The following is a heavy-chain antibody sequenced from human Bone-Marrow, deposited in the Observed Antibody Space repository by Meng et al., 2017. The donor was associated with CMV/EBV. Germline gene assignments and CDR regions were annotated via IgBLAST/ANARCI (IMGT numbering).Heavy chain of an antibody. CDR3: ARSDYDFWSGYYAYNYSDY. Sequence: SETLSLTCTVSGYSISSGYYWGWIRQPPGKGLEWIGSIYHSGSTYYNPSLKSRVTISVDTSKNQFSLKLSSVTAADTAVYYCARSDYDFWSGYYAYNYSDYWGQGKLVNVDS. V-gene: IGHV4-38-2*02. CDR1: GYSISSGYY. CDR2: IYHSGST. D-gene: IGHD3-3*01. J-gene: IGHJ4*02.